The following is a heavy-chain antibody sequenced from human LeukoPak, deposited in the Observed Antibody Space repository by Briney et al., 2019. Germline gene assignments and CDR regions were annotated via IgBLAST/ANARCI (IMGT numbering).Heavy chain of an antibody. V-gene: IGHV3-64*01. J-gene: IGHJ4*02. D-gene: IGHD3-9*01. Sequence: GGSLRLSCAASGFTFRSYAMHWVRQAPGKGLEYVSAISSDGGSTYYANSVKGRFTISRDNSKNTLYLQMGSLGAEDMAVYCCASGLTGYYHFDSWGQGTLVTVSS. CDR2: ISSDGGST. CDR1: GFTFRSYA. CDR3: ASGLTGYYHFDS.